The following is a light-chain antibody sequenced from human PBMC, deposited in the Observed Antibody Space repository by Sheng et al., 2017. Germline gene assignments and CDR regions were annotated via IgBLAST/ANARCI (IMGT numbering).Light chain of an antibody. CDR3: QQYNNWPSWT. J-gene: IGKJ1*01. Sequence: DIVVTQSPATLSVSPGERATLSCRTSQSVGSKLAWYQQKRGQAPRLLIFGASTRATGIPARFSAVGLGQSSLSPSAACSLKILLVYYCQQYNNWPSWTFGRRDRRWK. V-gene: IGKV3-15*01. CDR2: GAS. CDR1: QSVGSK.